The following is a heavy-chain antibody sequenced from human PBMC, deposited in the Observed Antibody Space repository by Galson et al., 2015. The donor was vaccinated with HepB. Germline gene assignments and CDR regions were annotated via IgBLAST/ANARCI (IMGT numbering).Heavy chain of an antibody. V-gene: IGHV6-1*01. CDR3: ARANLDFWSGPIDY. CDR1: GDSVSSNSAA. J-gene: IGHJ4*02. Sequence: CAISGDSVSSNSAAWNWIRQSPSRGLEWLGRTYYRSKWYNDYAVSVKSRITINPDTSKNQFSLQLNSVTPEDTAVYYCARANLDFWSGPIDYWGQGTLVTVSS. CDR2: TYYRSKWYN. D-gene: IGHD3-3*01.